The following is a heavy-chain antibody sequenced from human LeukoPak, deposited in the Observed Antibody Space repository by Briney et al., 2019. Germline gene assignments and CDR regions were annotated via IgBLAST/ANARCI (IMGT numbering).Heavy chain of an antibody. CDR2: IYYSGST. CDR1: GGSISSSSYY. CDR3: ARLILGYSYGIDYYYYYMDV. D-gene: IGHD5-18*01. J-gene: IGHJ6*03. Sequence: SETLSLTCTVSGGSISSSSYYWGWIRQPPGKGLEWIGSIYYSGSTYYNPSLKSRVTISVDTSKNQFSLKLSSVTAADTAVYYCARLILGYSYGIDYYYYYMDVWGKGTTVTVSS. V-gene: IGHV4-39*01.